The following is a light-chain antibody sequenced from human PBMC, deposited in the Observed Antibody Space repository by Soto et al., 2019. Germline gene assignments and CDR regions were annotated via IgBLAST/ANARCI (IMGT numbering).Light chain of an antibody. Sequence: EIVLTQSPGTLSLSPGKRATLSCRASQSISSSYLAWHQQRPGQAPRLLIYGASSRATGIPDRFSGSGSGTEFTLTISRLEPEDFAVYYCQQYGSSSWTFGQGTKVDI. CDR1: QSISSSY. CDR3: QQYGSSSWT. V-gene: IGKV3-20*01. CDR2: GAS. J-gene: IGKJ1*01.